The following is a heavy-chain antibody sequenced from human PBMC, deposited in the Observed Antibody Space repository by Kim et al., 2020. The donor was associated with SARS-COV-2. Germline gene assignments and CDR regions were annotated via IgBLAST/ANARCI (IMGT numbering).Heavy chain of an antibody. J-gene: IGHJ5*02. CDR2: ISACNGNT. CDR3: ARVAAVAGRDWFDP. V-gene: IGHV1-18*01. Sequence: ASVKVSCKASGYTFTSYCISWLRQAPGQGLEWMGWISACNGNTNYAQKLQGRVTMTTDTSTSTAYMELSSLRSDDTAVYYCARVAAVAGRDWFDPWGEGTLVTLSP. CDR1: GYTFTSYC. D-gene: IGHD6-19*01.